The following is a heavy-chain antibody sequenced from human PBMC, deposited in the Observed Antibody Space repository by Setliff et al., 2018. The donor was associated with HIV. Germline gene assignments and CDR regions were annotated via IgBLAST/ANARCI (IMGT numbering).Heavy chain of an antibody. V-gene: IGHV4-59*01. Sequence: KTSETLSLTCTVSGGSMSRFYWTWIRQPPGKGLEWIGFVYSTGSINYSPSFRGRLTISLDTSENQFSLHLTSVTAADTAVYYCARAEGDAYNSLPYFDSWGPGALVTAPQ. D-gene: IGHD1-1*01. J-gene: IGHJ4*02. CDR2: VYSTGSI. CDR1: GGSMSRFY. CDR3: ARAEGDAYNSLPYFDS.